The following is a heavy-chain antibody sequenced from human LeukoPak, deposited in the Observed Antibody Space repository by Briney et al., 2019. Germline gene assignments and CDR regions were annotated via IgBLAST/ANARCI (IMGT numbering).Heavy chain of an antibody. CDR2: ISISSSYI. CDR3: ARGDYGGANWFDP. J-gene: IGHJ5*02. Sequence: SISISSSYISYADSVKGRFTISRDNAKNSLYLQMNSLRAEDTAVYYCARGDYGGANWFDPWG. V-gene: IGHV3-21*01. D-gene: IGHD4-23*01.